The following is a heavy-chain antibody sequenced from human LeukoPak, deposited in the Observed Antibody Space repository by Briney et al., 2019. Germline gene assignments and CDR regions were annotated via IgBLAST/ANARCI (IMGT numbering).Heavy chain of an antibody. CDR2: ISSSSSYI. CDR3: ARARVVAAIDDWFDP. Sequence: GGSLRLSCAASGFTFSSYSMNWVRQAPGKGLEWVSSISSSSSYIYYADSVKGRFTISRDNAKNSLYLQMNSLRAEDTAVYYCARARVVAAIDDWFDPWGQGTLVTASS. CDR1: GFTFSSYS. D-gene: IGHD2-15*01. V-gene: IGHV3-21*01. J-gene: IGHJ5*02.